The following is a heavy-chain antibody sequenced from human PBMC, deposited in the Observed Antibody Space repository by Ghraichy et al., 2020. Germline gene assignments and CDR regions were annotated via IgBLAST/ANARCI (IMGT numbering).Heavy chain of an antibody. CDR1: GGSVSSGYYY. V-gene: IGHV4-61*01. Sequence: SETLSLTCTVSGGSVSSGYYYWSWIRQPPGKGLEWIGYIYNSGNTNYNPSLKSRVTISVDTSKNQFSLKLSSVTAADTAVYFCARGDSSGWFFPWGQGTLVTVSS. D-gene: IGHD6-19*01. CDR3: ARGDSSGWFFP. J-gene: IGHJ5*02. CDR2: IYNSGNT.